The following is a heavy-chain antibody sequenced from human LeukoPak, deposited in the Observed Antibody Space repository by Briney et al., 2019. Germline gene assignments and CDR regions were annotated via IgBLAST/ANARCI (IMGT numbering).Heavy chain of an antibody. CDR1: GFTFSNNA. Sequence: GGSLRLSCAASGFTFSNNAMHWVRQAPGKGLEWVSSISSSSYIYYADSVKGRFTISRDNAKNSLYLQMNSLRAEDTAVYYCARGVELTGYSDYWGRGTLVTVSS. CDR3: ARGVELTGYSDY. D-gene: IGHD3-9*01. V-gene: IGHV3-21*01. J-gene: IGHJ4*02. CDR2: ISSSSYI.